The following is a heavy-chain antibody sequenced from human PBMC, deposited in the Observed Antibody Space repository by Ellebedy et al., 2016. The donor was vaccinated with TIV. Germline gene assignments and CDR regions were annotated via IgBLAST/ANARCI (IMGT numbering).Heavy chain of an antibody. D-gene: IGHD2-2*01. J-gene: IGHJ4*02. CDR2: LIPIFGTA. Sequence: ASVKVSCKASGYTFSSYGISWVRQAPGQGLEWMGGLIPIFGTANYAQTFQGRLTITADESTTTAYMELTSLRSEDTAVYYCARLASSWTPDDYWGQGTLVTVSS. CDR3: ARLASSWTPDDY. CDR1: GYTFSSYG. V-gene: IGHV1-69*13.